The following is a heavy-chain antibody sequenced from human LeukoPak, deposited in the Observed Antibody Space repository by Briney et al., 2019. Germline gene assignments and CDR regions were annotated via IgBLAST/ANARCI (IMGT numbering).Heavy chain of an antibody. D-gene: IGHD5-18*01. CDR2: IIPILGIA. V-gene: IGHV1-69*04. CDR3: ARQSAFPMVSRYYYGMDV. CDR1: GGTFSSYA. Sequence: GASVKVSCKASGGTFSSYAISRVRQAPGQRLEWMGRIIPILGIANYAQKFQGRVTITADKSTSTAYMELSSLRSEDTAVYYCARQSAFPMVSRYYYGMDVWGQGTTVTVSS. J-gene: IGHJ6*02.